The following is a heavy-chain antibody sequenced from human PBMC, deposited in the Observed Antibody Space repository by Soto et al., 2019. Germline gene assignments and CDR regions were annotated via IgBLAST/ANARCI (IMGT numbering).Heavy chain of an antibody. CDR3: ARRRQWLDDFDY. D-gene: IGHD6-19*01. CDR1: GGSVSSYY. J-gene: IGHJ4*02. Sequence: QVQLQESGPGLVKPSETLSLTCTVSGGSVSSYYWSWIRQPPGKGLEWIGYIYDSGSTNYNPSLKSRVTISVDTSKNQFSLKLSSVTAADTAVYYCARRRQWLDDFDYWGQGTLVTVSS. CDR2: IYDSGST. V-gene: IGHV4-59*08.